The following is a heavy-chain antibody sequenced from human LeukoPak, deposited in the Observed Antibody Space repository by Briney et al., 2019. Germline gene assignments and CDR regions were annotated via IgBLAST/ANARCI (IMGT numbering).Heavy chain of an antibody. D-gene: IGHD3-16*02. CDR3: ARGRGYDYVWGSYRLYYFDY. V-gene: IGHV4-34*01. J-gene: IGHJ4*02. CDR2: INHSGST. CDR1: GGSFSGYY. Sequence: SETLSLTCAVYGGSFSGYYWSWIRQPPGKGLEWTGEINHSGSTNYNPSLKSRVTISVDTSKNQFSLKLSSVTAADTAVYYCARGRGYDYVWGSYRLYYFDYWGQGTLVTVSS.